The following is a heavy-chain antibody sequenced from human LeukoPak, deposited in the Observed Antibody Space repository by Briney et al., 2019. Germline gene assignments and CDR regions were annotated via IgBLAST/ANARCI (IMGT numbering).Heavy chain of an antibody. CDR1: GXSISSIY. Sequence: SSETLSLTCTVSGXSISSIYWSWIRQPPGKGLEWIGYIYYSGSTNSNPSLKSRVTMSVDTSKNQVSLRLSSVTTADTAVYYCARGIVVAGPLDYWGQGALVTVSS. J-gene: IGHJ4*02. V-gene: IGHV4-59*01. CDR2: IYYSGST. CDR3: ARGIVVAGPLDY. D-gene: IGHD2-15*01.